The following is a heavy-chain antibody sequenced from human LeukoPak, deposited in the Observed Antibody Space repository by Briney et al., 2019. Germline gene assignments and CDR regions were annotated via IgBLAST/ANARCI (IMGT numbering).Heavy chain of an antibody. CDR3: ARGSGGDCDY. V-gene: IGHV3-74*01. D-gene: IGHD2-21*02. J-gene: IGHJ4*02. CDR2: INSDGSST. Sequence: GGSLRLSCAASGFTFSSYWMHWVRQAPGKGLVWVSRINSDGSSTNYADSLKGRFTISRDNAKNTLYPQMNSLRADDTAMYYCARGSGGDCDYWGQGTLVTVSS. CDR1: GFTFSSYW.